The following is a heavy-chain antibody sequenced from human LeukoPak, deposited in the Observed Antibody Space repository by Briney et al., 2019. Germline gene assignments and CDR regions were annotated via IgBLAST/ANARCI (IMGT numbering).Heavy chain of an antibody. J-gene: IGHJ4*02. D-gene: IGHD1-26*01. CDR1: GFTFSNYW. V-gene: IGHV3-7*01. CDR3: ARYGGSYYFDN. Sequence: PGGSLRLSCAASGFTFSNYWMSWVRQAPGKGLEWVANIKQDGSERYYVDSVKGRFTISRDNAKNSLYLQMNSLGAEDTAVYYCARYGGSYYFDNWGQGTLVTVSS. CDR2: IKQDGSER.